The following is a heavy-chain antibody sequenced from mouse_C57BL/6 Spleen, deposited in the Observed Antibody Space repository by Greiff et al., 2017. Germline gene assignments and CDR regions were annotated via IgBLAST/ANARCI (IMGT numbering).Heavy chain of an antibody. CDR1: GYTFTSYR. Sequence: QVQLQQPGAELVRPGASVKMSCKASGYTFTSYRITWVKQRPGQGLEWIGDIYPGSGSTNYNEKFKSKATLTVDTSARTASMHLSSLTSEVSAVYNGAGAWFADWGQGTLVTVSA. V-gene: IGHV1-55*01. J-gene: IGHJ3*01. CDR3: AGAWFAD. CDR2: IYPGSGST.